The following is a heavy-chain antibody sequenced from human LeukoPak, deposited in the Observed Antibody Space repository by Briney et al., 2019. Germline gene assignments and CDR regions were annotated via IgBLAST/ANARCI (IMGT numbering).Heavy chain of an antibody. Sequence: SETLSLTCTVSGGSISSYYWSWIRQPAGKGLEWIGSIYHSGSTYYNPSLKSRVTISVDTSKNQFSLKLSSVTAADTAVYYCARAIEVWTLYYYYMDVWGKGTTVTVSS. CDR3: ARAIEVWTLYYYYMDV. V-gene: IGHV4-4*07. D-gene: IGHD1-1*01. J-gene: IGHJ6*03. CDR1: GGSISSYY. CDR2: IYHSGST.